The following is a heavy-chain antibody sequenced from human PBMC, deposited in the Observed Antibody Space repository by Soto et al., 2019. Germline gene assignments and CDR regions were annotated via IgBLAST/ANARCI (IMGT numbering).Heavy chain of an antibody. J-gene: IGHJ4*02. CDR3: ARVGCSTTSCYSIDY. V-gene: IGHV3-48*03. CDR1: GFTFSSYE. Sequence: QPVGSLRLCCAASGFTFSSYEMNWVRQAPGKGLEWVSYISSSGGRIFYADSVKGRSTISRDNAKNSLYLQMNSLRAEDTAVYYCARVGCSTTSCYSIDYWGQGTLVTVSS. CDR2: ISSSGGRI. D-gene: IGHD2-2*01.